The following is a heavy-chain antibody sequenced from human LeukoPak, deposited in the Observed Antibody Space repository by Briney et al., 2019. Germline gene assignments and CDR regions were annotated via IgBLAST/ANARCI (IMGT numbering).Heavy chain of an antibody. CDR1: GDSFSTYY. CDR3: ARREAVTGTPRAWFDP. J-gene: IGHJ5*02. CDR2: IYSGGST. V-gene: IGHV4-59*08. D-gene: IGHD6-19*01. Sequence: SETLSLTCTVSGDSFSTYYWTWLRQPPGKGLEWIGYIYSGGSTNYNPSLKSRVTISLDTSKNQFSLKLTSVTAADTAVYYCARREAVTGTPRAWFDPWGQGTLVTVSS.